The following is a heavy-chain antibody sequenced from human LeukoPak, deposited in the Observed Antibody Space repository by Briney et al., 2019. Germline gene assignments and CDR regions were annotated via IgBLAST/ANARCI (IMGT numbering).Heavy chain of an antibody. D-gene: IGHD6-19*01. J-gene: IGHJ5*02. V-gene: IGHV1-69*04. Sequence: GSSVKVSCKASGGTFSSYAISWVRQAPGQGLEWMGRIIPILGIANYAQKFQGRVTMTRDTSISTAYMELSRLRSDDTAVYYCARASHAVAGPFDPWGQGTLVTVSS. CDR3: ARASHAVAGPFDP. CDR1: GGTFSSYA. CDR2: IIPILGIA.